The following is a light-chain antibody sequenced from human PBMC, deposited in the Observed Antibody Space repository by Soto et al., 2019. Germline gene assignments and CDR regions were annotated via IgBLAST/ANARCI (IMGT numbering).Light chain of an antibody. V-gene: IGKV3-20*01. CDR3: QHYDSLPIT. CDR2: GAS. CDR1: QSVSSSY. J-gene: IGKJ5*01. Sequence: EIVLAPSPSPLSLSPGERATLFCRASQSVSSSYLAWYQQKPGQPPRLLIYGASSRATGIPDRFSGSGSGTDFTLTISRLEPEDFAVFYCQHYDSLPITFGQGTRLEIK.